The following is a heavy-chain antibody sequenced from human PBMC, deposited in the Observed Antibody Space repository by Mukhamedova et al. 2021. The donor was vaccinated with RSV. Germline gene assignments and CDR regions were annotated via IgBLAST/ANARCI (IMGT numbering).Heavy chain of an antibody. V-gene: IGHV1-69*02. D-gene: IGHD3-10*01. Sequence: SYTISWVRQAPGQGLELMGRIIPILGIANYAQKFQGRVTITADKSTSTAYMELSSLRSEDTAVYYCARGAMVRGVIIRNWFDPWG. CDR1: SYT. J-gene: IGHJ5*02. CDR3: ARGAMVRGVIIRNWFDP. CDR2: IIPILGIA.